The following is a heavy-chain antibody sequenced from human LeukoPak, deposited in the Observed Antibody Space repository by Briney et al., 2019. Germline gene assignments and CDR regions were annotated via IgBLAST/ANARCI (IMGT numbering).Heavy chain of an antibody. V-gene: IGHV4-38-2*01. CDR2: IYHSGST. D-gene: IGHD1-26*01. J-gene: IGHJ3*02. CDR3: ARGGGSYYKNAFDI. Sequence: PSETLSLTCAVSGYSISSGYYWGWIRQPPGKGLGWIGSIYHSGSTYYNPSLKSRVTISVDTSKNQFSLKLSSVTAADTAVYYCARGGGSYYKNAFDIWGQGTMVTVSS. CDR1: GYSISSGYY.